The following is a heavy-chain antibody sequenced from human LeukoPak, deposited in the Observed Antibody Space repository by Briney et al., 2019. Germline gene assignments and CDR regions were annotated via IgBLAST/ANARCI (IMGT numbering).Heavy chain of an antibody. J-gene: IGHJ4*02. V-gene: IGHV4-39*01. D-gene: IGHD6-6*01. Sequence: SETLSLTCTVAGGSISSTNYHSGWIRQPPGKGLEWIGSIYYTGTTYYNPSLKSRLTRSVDTSRNQFSLTLNSVTAADTAVYYCAAEYISSPGYWGQGTLVTVSS. CDR2: IYYTGTT. CDR1: GGSISSTNYH. CDR3: AAEYISSPGY.